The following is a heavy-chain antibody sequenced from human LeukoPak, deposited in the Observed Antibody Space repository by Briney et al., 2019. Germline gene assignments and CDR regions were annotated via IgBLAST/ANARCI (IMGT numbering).Heavy chain of an antibody. CDR3: AREPAAGTILHWFDP. V-gene: IGHV3-30*02. CDR1: GFTFSSYG. J-gene: IGHJ5*02. D-gene: IGHD6-13*01. Sequence: PGGSLRLSCAASGFTFSSYGMHWVRQAPGKGLEWVAFIRYDGSNKYYADSVKGRFTISRDNSKNTLYLQMNSLRAEDTAVYYCAREPAAGTILHWFDPWGQGTLVTVSS. CDR2: IRYDGSNK.